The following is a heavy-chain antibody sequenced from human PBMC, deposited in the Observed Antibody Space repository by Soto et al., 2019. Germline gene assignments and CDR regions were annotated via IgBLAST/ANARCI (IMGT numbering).Heavy chain of an antibody. CDR1: GFTFTDYF. V-gene: IGHV1-2*02. CDR3: ARDSATLAGTFFDY. CDR2: INLYSGGR. Sequence: QVQLVQSGAEVKKPGASVKVSCKASGFTFTDYFMHWMRQAPGQGLEWMGYINLYSGGRKFAPKFQGRVTLTRDTSISTAYIDLSSLTSDDTAVYFCARDSATLAGTFFDYWGQGALVTVSS. J-gene: IGHJ4*02. D-gene: IGHD2-15*01.